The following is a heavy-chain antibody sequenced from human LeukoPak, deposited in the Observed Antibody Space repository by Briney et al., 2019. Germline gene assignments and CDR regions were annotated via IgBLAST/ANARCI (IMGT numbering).Heavy chain of an antibody. CDR1: GGSISSGDYY. V-gene: IGHV4-30-2*01. CDR3: ARDTAMTGFDY. D-gene: IGHD5-18*01. Sequence: SQTLSLTCTVSGGSISSGDYYWSWIRQPPGKGLEWIGYIYHSGSTYYNPSLKSRVTISVDRSKNQFSLKLSSVTAADTAVYYCARDTAMTGFDYWGQGTLVTVSS. CDR2: IYHSGST. J-gene: IGHJ4*02.